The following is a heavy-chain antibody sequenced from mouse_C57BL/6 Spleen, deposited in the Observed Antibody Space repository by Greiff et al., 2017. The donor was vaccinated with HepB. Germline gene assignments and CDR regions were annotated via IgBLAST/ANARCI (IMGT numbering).Heavy chain of an antibody. J-gene: IGHJ2*01. CDR2: INPSTGGT. V-gene: IGHV1-42*01. CDR3: ARSPGTGY. D-gene: IGHD4-1*01. Sequence: VQLKQSGPELVKLGASVKISCKASGYSFTGYYMNWVKQSPEKSLEWIGEINPSTGGTTYNQKFKAKATLTVDKSSSTAYMQLKSLTSEDSAVYYCARSPGTGYWGQGTTLTVSS. CDR1: GYSFTGYY.